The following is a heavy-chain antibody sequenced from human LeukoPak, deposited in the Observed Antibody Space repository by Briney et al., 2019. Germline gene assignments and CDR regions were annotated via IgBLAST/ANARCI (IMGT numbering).Heavy chain of an antibody. CDR2: ISYDGSNK. CDR1: GFTFSSYA. D-gene: IGHD3-16*02. V-gene: IGHV3-30-3*01. CDR3: ARGGNMITFGGVIVPDYFDY. Sequence: GRSLRLSCAASGFTFSSYAMHWVRQAPGKGLEWVAVISYDGSNKYYADSVKGRFTISRDNSKNTLYLQMNSLRAEDTAVYYCARGGNMITFGGVIVPDYFDYWGQGTLVTVSS. J-gene: IGHJ4*02.